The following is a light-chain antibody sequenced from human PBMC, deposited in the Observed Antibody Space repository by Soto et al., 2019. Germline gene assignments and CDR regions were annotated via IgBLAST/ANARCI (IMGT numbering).Light chain of an antibody. Sequence: DIQLTQSPSPLSASVGDRVAITCLASQSISTYLNWYQQKPGKASKVLIYAASNLQSGVPPRFSGSGSGTDFTLTISSLQPEDVATYFCQQSYRTPITFGQGTRLEIK. CDR3: QQSYRTPIT. J-gene: IGKJ5*01. CDR2: AAS. CDR1: QSISTY. V-gene: IGKV1-39*01.